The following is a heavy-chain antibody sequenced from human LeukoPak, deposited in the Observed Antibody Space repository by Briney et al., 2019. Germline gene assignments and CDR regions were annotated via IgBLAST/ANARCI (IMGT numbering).Heavy chain of an antibody. D-gene: IGHD1-26*01. J-gene: IGHJ5*02. CDR3: ARDPHGIVGATTTNWFDP. CDR2: IYYSGST. Sequence: PSETLSLTCTVSGGSISSYYWSWIQQPPGKGLEWIGYIYYSGSTNYNPSLKSRVTISVDTSKNQFSLKLSSVTAEDTAVYYCARDPHGIVGATTTNWFDPWGQGTLVTIPS. CDR1: GGSISSYY. V-gene: IGHV4-59*01.